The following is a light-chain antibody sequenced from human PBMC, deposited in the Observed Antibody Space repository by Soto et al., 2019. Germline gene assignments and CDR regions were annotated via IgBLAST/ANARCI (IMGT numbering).Light chain of an antibody. Sequence: QSVLTQPPSASGTPGQRVTISCSGSRSNIGSNTVNWYQQLPGTAPKPLIYSNNQRPSGVPDRFSGSKSGTSASLAISGLQSEDEADYYCAAWDDSLNFYVFGTGTKVTVL. CDR3: AAWDDSLNFYV. CDR2: SNN. V-gene: IGLV1-44*01. CDR1: RSNIGSNT. J-gene: IGLJ1*01.